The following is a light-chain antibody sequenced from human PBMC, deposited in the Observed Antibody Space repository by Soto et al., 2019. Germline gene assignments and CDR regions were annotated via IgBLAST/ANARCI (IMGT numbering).Light chain of an antibody. CDR3: QQRSIWTWT. V-gene: IGKV3-11*01. CDR1: QSVNNY. Sequence: EILLTQSPATLSLSPGERATLSCGASQSVNNYLDWYQQKTGQAPRLLIYDTSDRATGIPARLSGSGYGTDLTSTISSIENEDFEVFYCQQRSIWTWTFGQGTKVDI. J-gene: IGKJ1*01. CDR2: DTS.